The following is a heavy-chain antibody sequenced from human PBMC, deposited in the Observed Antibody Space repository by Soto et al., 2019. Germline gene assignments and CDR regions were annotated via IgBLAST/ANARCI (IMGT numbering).Heavy chain of an antibody. CDR2: ISWQSGSI. CDR3: SKDKGVADVPAGRYFDL. Sequence: EVQLVESGGGLLQPGRSLRLSCAASGFTFDDYAMHWVRQAPGKGLEWVSGISWQSGSIGYADSVKGRFTISRDNAKTALYVQLNGLRAEDTALCSCSKDKGVADVPAGRYFDLWGRGTLVTVSS. J-gene: IGHJ2*01. D-gene: IGHD6-19*01. V-gene: IGHV3-9*01. CDR1: GFTFDDYA.